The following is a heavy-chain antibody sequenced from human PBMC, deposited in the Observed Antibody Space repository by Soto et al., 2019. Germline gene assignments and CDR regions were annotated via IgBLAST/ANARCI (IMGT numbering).Heavy chain of an antibody. V-gene: IGHV3-30*18. Sequence: GGSLRLSCAASGFTFSSYGMHWVRQAPGKGLERVAVISYDGSNKYYADSVKGRFTISRDNSKNTLYLQMNSLRAEDTAVYYCAKGNAPKPPYYYMDVWGKGTTVTVSS. CDR1: GFTFSSYG. CDR2: ISYDGSNK. D-gene: IGHD2-8*01. CDR3: AKGNAPKPPYYYMDV. J-gene: IGHJ6*03.